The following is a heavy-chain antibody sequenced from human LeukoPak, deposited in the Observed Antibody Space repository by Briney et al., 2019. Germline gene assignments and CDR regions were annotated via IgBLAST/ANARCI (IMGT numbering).Heavy chain of an antibody. J-gene: IGHJ4*02. CDR3: AREESAVTMVGSGFDY. CDR1: GFTFSSYA. Sequence: GGSLRLSCAASGFTFSSYAMSWVRQAPGKGLEWVSAISGSGGSTYYADSVKGRFTISRDNSKNTLYLQMNSLRAEDTAVYYCAREESAVTMVGSGFDYWGQGTLVTVSS. V-gene: IGHV3-23*01. D-gene: IGHD3-10*02. CDR2: ISGSGGST.